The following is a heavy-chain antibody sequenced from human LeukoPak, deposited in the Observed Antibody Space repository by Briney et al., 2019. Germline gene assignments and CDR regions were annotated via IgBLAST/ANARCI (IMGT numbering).Heavy chain of an antibody. V-gene: IGHV3-33*06. CDR3: AKDVTTGTLALDY. J-gene: IGHJ4*02. CDR1: GFTFGGWG. D-gene: IGHD1-1*01. Sequence: PGGSLRLSCAASGFTFGGWGMHWVRQAPGKGLEWVAVIWYDGSNKYYADSVKGRFTISRDNSKNTLYLQMSSLRAEDTAVYYCAKDVTTGTLALDYWGQGTLVTVSS. CDR2: IWYDGSNK.